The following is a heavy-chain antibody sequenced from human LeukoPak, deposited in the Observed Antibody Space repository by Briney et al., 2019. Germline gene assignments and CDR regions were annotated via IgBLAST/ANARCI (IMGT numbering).Heavy chain of an antibody. V-gene: IGHV3-9*01. Sequence: SGGSLRLSCAASGFTFDDYAMHWVRQAPGKGLEWVSGISWNSGSIGYADSVKGRFTISRDNAKNSLYLQMNSLRAEDTALYYCAKDAMATPTRAYFDYWGQGTLVTVSS. CDR1: GFTFDDYA. CDR2: ISWNSGSI. J-gene: IGHJ4*02. D-gene: IGHD5-24*01. CDR3: AKDAMATPTRAYFDY.